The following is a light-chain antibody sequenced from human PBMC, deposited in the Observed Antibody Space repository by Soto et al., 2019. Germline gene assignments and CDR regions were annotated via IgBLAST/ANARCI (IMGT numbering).Light chain of an antibody. J-gene: IGLJ3*02. Sequence: QSVLTQPASVSGSPGQSIAISCTGTSSDVGGYNYVSWYQRHPGKTPKLIIYDVGNRPSGVSDRFSGSRSGNTASLTISGLQAEDEADYYCSSYTTSNTVVFGGGTKLTVL. CDR2: DVG. V-gene: IGLV2-14*03. CDR1: SSDVGGYNY. CDR3: SSYTTSNTVV.